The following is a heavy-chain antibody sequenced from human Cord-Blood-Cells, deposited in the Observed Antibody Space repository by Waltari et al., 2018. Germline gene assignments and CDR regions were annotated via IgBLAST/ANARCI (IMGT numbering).Heavy chain of an antibody. CDR1: GGSISSGDYY. J-gene: IGHJ5*02. Sequence: QVQLQESGPGLVKPSQTLSLTCTVSGGSISSGDYYWSWIRQPPGKGLEWIGYIYYSGSTYYNPSLKSRVTISVDTSKNQFSLKLSSVTAADTAVYYCARAGYSYGHNTTTFDPWGQGTLVTVSS. CDR3: ARAGYSYGHNTTTFDP. D-gene: IGHD5-18*01. V-gene: IGHV4-30-4*01. CDR2: IYYSGST.